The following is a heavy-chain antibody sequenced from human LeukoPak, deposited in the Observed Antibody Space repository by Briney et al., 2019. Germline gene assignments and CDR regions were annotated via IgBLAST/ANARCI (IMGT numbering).Heavy chain of an antibody. CDR2: IYYSGST. Sequence: SETLSLTCTVSGGSISSSSYYWGWIRQPPGTGLEWIGSIYYSGSTYYNPSLKSRVTISVDTSKNQFSLKLSSVTAADTAVYYCARTDFSGKFDYWGQGTLVTVSS. J-gene: IGHJ4*02. CDR1: GGSISSSSYY. CDR3: ARTDFSGKFDY. V-gene: IGHV4-39*07. D-gene: IGHD3-10*01.